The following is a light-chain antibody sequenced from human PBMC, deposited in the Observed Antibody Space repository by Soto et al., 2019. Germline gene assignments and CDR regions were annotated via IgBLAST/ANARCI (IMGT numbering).Light chain of an antibody. J-gene: IGKJ5*01. Sequence: VCTQTTETLSLSPAEKATPSCRASQSVANYFLAWYLQRPGQPPRLLIYGAWSRASGIPDRFSGSASGTDFTLTISRLEPEDFAVYYCQQYGSSPPTFGQGTRLEVK. CDR1: QSVANYF. CDR3: QQYGSSPPT. CDR2: GAW. V-gene: IGKV3-20*01.